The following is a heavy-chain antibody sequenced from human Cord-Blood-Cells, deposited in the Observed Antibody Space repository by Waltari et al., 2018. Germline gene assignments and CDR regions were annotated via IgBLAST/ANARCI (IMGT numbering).Heavy chain of an antibody. V-gene: IGHV3-21*01. CDR1: GFTFSSFS. D-gene: IGHD3-16*02. CDR3: ARDSGDYVWGSYRYFDY. Sequence: EVQLVESGGGLVKPGGSLRLSGAASGFTFSSFSMYWFRQAPGKGLEWVSSISSSSSYIYYADSVKGRFTISRDNAKNSLYLQMNSLRAEDTAVYYCARDSGDYVWGSYRYFDYWGQGTLVTVSS. J-gene: IGHJ4*02. CDR2: ISSSSSYI.